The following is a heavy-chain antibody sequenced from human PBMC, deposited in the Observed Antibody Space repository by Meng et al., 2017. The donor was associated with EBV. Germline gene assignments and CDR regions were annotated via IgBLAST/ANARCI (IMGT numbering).Heavy chain of an antibody. J-gene: IGHJ5*02. D-gene: IGHD2-2*01. CDR2: ISGSGGST. CDR3: AKDLAPGGFEYQPLT. V-gene: IGHV3-23*01. Sequence: EVQLLESXXGLVQPGGXLRLSCAASGFTFSSYAMSWVRQAPGKGLEWVSAISGSGGSTYYADSVKGRFTISRDNSKNTLYLQMNSLRAEDTAVYYCAKDLAPGGFEYQPLTWGQGTLVNVSS. CDR1: GFTFSSYA.